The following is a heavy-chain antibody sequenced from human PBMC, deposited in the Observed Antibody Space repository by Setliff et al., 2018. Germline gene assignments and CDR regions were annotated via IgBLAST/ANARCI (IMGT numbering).Heavy chain of an antibody. D-gene: IGHD1-7*01. V-gene: IGHV3-23*01. Sequence: GSLRLSCAASGFTFDSHAMAWVRQAPGKGLEWVSGISASGGGTYYPDSVKGRFSISRDNSKNMLYLEVNSLRAEDTAVYYCVRRELQLRRYFDFWGQGTLVTVSS. CDR2: ISASGGGT. CDR3: VRRELQLRRYFDF. CDR1: GFTFDSHA. J-gene: IGHJ4*02.